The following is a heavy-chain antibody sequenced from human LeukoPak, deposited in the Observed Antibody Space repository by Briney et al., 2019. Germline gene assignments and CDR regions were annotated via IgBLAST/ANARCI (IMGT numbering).Heavy chain of an antibody. V-gene: IGHV3-30*04. J-gene: IGHJ5*02. CDR2: ISYDGINK. Sequence: GGSLRLSCAASGFTFSSYAMHWVRQAPGKGLEWVAIISYDGINKYYADSVKGRFTISRDNAKNSLYLQMNSLRAEDTAVYYCVRDPGSSSWYRNWFDPWGQGTLVTVSS. CDR1: GFTFSSYA. CDR3: VRDPGSSSWYRNWFDP. D-gene: IGHD6-13*01.